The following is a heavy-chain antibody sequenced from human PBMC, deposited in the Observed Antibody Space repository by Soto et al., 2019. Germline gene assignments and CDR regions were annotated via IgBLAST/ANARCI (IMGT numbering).Heavy chain of an antibody. CDR2: MYYTGST. V-gene: IGHV4-61*01. Sequence: SETLSLTCTVSGGSVNIGSFYWSWIRQPPGKGLEWIGHMYYTGSTNYNPSLKRRVTISSGTSKNQFSLKVNSVTAADTAVYYCARIGDSDTYYRADTWGQGTLVTVPQ. CDR3: ARIGDSDTYYRADT. CDR1: GGSVNIGSFY. J-gene: IGHJ5*02. D-gene: IGHD1-26*01.